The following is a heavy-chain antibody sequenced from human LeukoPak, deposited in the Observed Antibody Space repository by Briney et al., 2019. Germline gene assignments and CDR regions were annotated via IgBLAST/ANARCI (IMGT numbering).Heavy chain of an antibody. CDR3: ARVLAYCGGDCSGPLDY. V-gene: IGHV3-21*01. J-gene: IGHJ4*02. Sequence: GGSLRLSCAASGFTFSSYNMNWVRQAPGKGLEWVSSISSTSNYIYYADSVKGRFTISRDNAKNSLYLQMNSLRAEDTAVYYCARVLAYCGGDCSGPLDYWGQGTLVTVSS. CDR2: ISSTSNYI. D-gene: IGHD2-21*02. CDR1: GFTFSSYN.